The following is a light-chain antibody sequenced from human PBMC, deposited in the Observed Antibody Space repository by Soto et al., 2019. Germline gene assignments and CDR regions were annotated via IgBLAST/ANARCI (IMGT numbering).Light chain of an antibody. CDR3: QQYGSSFPIT. CDR2: GAS. V-gene: IGKV3-20*01. CDR1: QSVSSNY. Sequence: ETVLTQSPCTLSLSPGERATLSCRASQSVSSNYLAWYQQKPGQAPRLLIYGASNRATGIPDRFSGSGSGTDFTLTISRLEPEDFAVYYCQQYGSSFPITFGQGTRLEI. J-gene: IGKJ5*01.